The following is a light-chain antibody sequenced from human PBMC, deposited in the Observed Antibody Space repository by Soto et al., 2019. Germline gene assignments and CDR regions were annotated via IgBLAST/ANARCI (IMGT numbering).Light chain of an antibody. Sequence: QSALTQPRSVSGSPGQSVTISCTGTSSDVGGYNHVSWYQQHPGKAPKLIIYDVNKRPSGVPERFSGSKSGNTASLTISGLQAADEADYYCCSYAGSYSWVFGGGTKLTVL. V-gene: IGLV2-11*01. CDR3: CSYAGSYSWV. J-gene: IGLJ3*02. CDR1: SSDVGGYNH. CDR2: DVN.